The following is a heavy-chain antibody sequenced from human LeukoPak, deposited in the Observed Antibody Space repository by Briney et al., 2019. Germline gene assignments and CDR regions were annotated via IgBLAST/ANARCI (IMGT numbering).Heavy chain of an antibody. Sequence: PGGSLRLSCAASGFTFSSYSMNWVRQAPGKGLEWVSSIYASGTYIYYADSLKGRFTISRDNAKNTLYLQMNSLRAEDTAVYYCARDPAYYDSSGLTDYWGQGTLVTVSS. D-gene: IGHD3-22*01. J-gene: IGHJ4*02. CDR1: GFTFSSYS. CDR2: IYASGTYI. CDR3: ARDPAYYDSSGLTDY. V-gene: IGHV3-21*01.